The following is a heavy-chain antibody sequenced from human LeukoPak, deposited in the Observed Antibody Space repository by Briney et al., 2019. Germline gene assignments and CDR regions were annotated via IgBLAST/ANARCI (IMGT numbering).Heavy chain of an antibody. D-gene: IGHD3-3*01. J-gene: IGHJ5*02. CDR3: ASHYDFWSGGKSNWFDP. V-gene: IGHV3-23*01. CDR1: GFTFSSYA. CDR2: ISGSGGST. Sequence: GGSLRLSCAASGFTFSSYAMSWVRQAPGKGLEWVSAISGSGGSTYYADSVKGRFTISRDNSKNTLYLQMNSLRAEDTAVYYCASHYDFWSGGKSNWFDPWGQGTLVTVSS.